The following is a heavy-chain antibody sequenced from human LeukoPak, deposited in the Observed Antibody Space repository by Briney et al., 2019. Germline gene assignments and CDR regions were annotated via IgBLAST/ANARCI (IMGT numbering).Heavy chain of an antibody. V-gene: IGHV4-4*02. CDR1: GGSITSSNW. CDR3: ARDGVVTMEFDS. Sequence: SEPLSLTCAASGGSITSSNWWSSVRPPPGEGLEWFGEIYHSGSTNYTPSLKSRLTISLDTSKNQFSLNLKTLTAADAAMYYCARDGVVTMEFDSWGQGTLVTVSS. D-gene: IGHD3-3*01. J-gene: IGHJ4*02. CDR2: IYHSGST.